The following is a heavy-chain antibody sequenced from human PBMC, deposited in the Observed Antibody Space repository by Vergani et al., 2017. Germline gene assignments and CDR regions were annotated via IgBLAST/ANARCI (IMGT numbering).Heavy chain of an antibody. J-gene: IGHJ6*04. CDR3: RGEMDV. V-gene: IGHV3-30*04. CDR1: GFIFQNYT. Sequence: QVQLVGSGGGVVQPGRSLRLSCATYGFIFQNYTMHWVRQAPGKGLEWVALISNDGRHTYYADSVRGRFSISRDNSKNTLYLQMNSLRTEDTANYYFRGEMDVWGKGTTVTVSS. CDR2: ISNDGRHT.